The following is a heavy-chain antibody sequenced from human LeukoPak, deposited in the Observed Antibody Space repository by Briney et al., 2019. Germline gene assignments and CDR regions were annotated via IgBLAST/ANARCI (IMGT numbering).Heavy chain of an antibody. J-gene: IGHJ5*02. CDR1: GGTFSSYA. CDR2: IIPIFGTA. CDR3: ARDSGSYSYWFDP. D-gene: IGHD1-26*01. V-gene: IGHV1-69*01. Sequence: GASVKVSCKASGGTFSSYAISWVRQAPGQGLEWMGGIIPIFGTANYAQKFQGRVTITADGSTSTAYMELSSLRSEDTAVYYCARDSGSYSYWFDPWGQGTLVTVSS.